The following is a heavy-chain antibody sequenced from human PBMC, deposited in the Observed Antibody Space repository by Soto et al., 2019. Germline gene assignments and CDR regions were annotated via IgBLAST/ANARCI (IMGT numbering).Heavy chain of an antibody. CDR3: AREWGHGIFDDFWSGYGGGMDV. D-gene: IGHD3-3*01. CDR1: GGSISSSNW. V-gene: IGHV4-4*02. Sequence: TSETLSLTCAVSGGSISSSNWWSWVRQPPGKGLEWIGEIYHSGSTNYNPSLKSRVTISVDKSKNQFSLKLSSVTAADTAVYYCAREWGHGIFDDFWSGYGGGMDVWGQGTTVTVSS. CDR2: IYHSGST. J-gene: IGHJ6*02.